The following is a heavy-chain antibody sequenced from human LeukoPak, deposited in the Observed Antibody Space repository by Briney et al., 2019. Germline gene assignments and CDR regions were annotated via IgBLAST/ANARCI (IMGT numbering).Heavy chain of an antibody. CDR3: ARLASSGWSHCDY. Sequence: SQTLSLTCTVSGGSISSGAYYWNWIRQHPGKGLEWIGYIYYAGNPNYNPSLMSRVTVSVDTSKNQFSLKLTSVTAADTAVYYCARLASSGWSHCDYWGQGTLVTVSS. CDR2: IYYAGNP. V-gene: IGHV4-61*08. D-gene: IGHD6-19*01. J-gene: IGHJ4*02. CDR1: GGSISSGAYY.